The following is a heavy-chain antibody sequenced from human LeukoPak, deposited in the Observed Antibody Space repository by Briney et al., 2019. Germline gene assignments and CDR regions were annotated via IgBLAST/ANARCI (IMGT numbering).Heavy chain of an antibody. CDR3: ARAYYYDRSAFDI. CDR2: INHSGST. Sequence: SETLSLTCAVYGGSFSGYYWSWIRQPPGKGLEWIGEINHSGSTNYNPSLKSRVTISVDTSKNQFSLKLSSVTAADTAVYYCARAYYYDRSAFDIWGQGTMVTVSS. V-gene: IGHV4-34*01. CDR1: GGSFSGYY. J-gene: IGHJ3*02. D-gene: IGHD3-22*01.